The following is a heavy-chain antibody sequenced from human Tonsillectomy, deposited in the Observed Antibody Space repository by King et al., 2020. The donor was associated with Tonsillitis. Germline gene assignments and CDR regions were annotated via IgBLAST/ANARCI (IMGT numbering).Heavy chain of an antibody. CDR2: IWYDGTNQ. V-gene: IGHV3-33*01. J-gene: IGHJ4*02. Sequence: QLVQSGGGVVQPGRSLRLSCAASGFTFSSYGMHWVRQAPGQGLDWVAVIWYDGTNQYSADSVEGRFTISSDNSQNTLYLQMSSLRAEDTAVYYCARAYEIWTGRPKHFDYWGQGTLVTVSS. CDR3: ARAYEIWTGRPKHFDY. D-gene: IGHD3-9*01. CDR1: GFTFSSYG.